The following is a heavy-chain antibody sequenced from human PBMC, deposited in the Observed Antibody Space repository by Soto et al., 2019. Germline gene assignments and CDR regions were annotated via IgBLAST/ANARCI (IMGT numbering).Heavy chain of an antibody. CDR3: AKVATTVKFDY. CDR1: GFTFSSYG. CDR2: ISYDGSNK. D-gene: IGHD4-17*01. V-gene: IGHV3-30*18. Sequence: QVQLVESGGGVVQPGRSLRLSCAASGFTFSSYGMHWVRQAPGKGLEWVAVISYDGSNKYYADSVKGRFTISRDNSKNTLYLQMNRLRAEDTAVYYCAKVATTVKFDYWGQGTLVTVSS. J-gene: IGHJ4*02.